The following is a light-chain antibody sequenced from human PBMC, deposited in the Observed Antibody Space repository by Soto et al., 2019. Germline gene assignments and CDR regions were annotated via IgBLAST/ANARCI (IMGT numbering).Light chain of an antibody. CDR3: CSYAGIYV. V-gene: IGLV2-23*02. CDR2: EVT. J-gene: IGLJ1*01. CDR1: SSDVGGYNY. Sequence: QSVLTQPASVSGSPGQSITISCTGTSSDVGGYNYVSWHQLHPGKAPKLMIYEVTKRPSGVSHRFSGSKSGTTASLTISGLQAEDEADYYCCSYAGIYVFGSGTKVTVL.